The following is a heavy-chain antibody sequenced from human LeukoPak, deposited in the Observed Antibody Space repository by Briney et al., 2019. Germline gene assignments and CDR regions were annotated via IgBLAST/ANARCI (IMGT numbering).Heavy chain of an antibody. V-gene: IGHV6-1*01. D-gene: IGHD6-13*01. CDR1: GDSVSSNSAA. J-gene: IGHJ3*02. Sequence: SQTLSLTCAISGDSVSSNSAAWNWIRQSPSRGLEWLGRTYYRSKWYNDYAVSVKSRITTNPDTSKNQFSLQLNSVTPADTAVYYCAREPTGYSSSWGAFDIWGQGTMVTVSS. CDR3: AREPTGYSSSWGAFDI. CDR2: TYYRSKWYN.